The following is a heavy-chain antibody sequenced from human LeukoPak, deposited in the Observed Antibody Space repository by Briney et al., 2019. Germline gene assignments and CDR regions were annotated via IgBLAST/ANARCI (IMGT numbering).Heavy chain of an antibody. J-gene: IGHJ3*02. Sequence: SETLPLTCAVYGGSFSGYYWSWIRQPPGKGLEWIGEINHSGSTNYNPSLKSRVTISVDTSKNQFSLKLSSVTAADTALYYWARSLDTAMVAAFDIWGQGTMSPSLQ. D-gene: IGHD5-18*01. CDR2: INHSGST. V-gene: IGHV4-34*01. CDR1: GGSFSGYY. CDR3: ARSLDTAMVAAFDI.